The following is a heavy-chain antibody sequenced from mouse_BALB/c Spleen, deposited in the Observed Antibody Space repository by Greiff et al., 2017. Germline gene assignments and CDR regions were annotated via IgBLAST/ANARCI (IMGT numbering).Heavy chain of an antibody. Sequence: VNVVESGAELVRPGVSVKISCKGSGYTFTDYAMHWVKQSHAKSLEWIGVISTYYGDASYNQKFKGKATMTVDKSSSTAYMELARLTSEDSAIYYCARRYRYDNYYAMDYWGQGTSVTVSS. D-gene: IGHD2-14*01. CDR2: ISTYYGDA. J-gene: IGHJ4*01. CDR1: GYTFTDYA. CDR3: ARRYRYDNYYAMDY. V-gene: IGHV1S137*01.